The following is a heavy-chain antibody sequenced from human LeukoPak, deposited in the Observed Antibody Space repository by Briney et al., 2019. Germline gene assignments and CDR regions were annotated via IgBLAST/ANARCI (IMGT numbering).Heavy chain of an antibody. CDR3: AREGGDSSGYYSDYYYYYMDV. CDR1: GYTFTSYD. CDR2: MNPNSGNT. D-gene: IGHD3-22*01. V-gene: IGHV1-8*03. J-gene: IGHJ6*03. Sequence: ASVKVSCKASGYTFTSYDINWVRQATGQGLEWMGWMNPNSGNTGYAQKFQGRVTITRDTSISTAYMELSSLRSEDTAVYCCAREGGDSSGYYSDYYYYYMDVWGKGTTVTVSS.